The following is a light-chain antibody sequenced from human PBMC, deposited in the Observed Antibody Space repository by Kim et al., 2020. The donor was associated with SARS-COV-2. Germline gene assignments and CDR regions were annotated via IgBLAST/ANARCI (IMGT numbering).Light chain of an antibody. CDR1: QSLRTNY. J-gene: IGKJ1*01. CDR2: DGS. V-gene: IGKV3D-20*01. Sequence: EIVLTQSPATLSLSPGGRATLSCGASQSLRTNYLAWYQQKPGLAPRLLIYDGSSRATGIPDRFSGSGSGTVFTLTIRRVEPEDFALYFCQQYDRSPWTFGQGTKVDIK. CDR3: QQYDRSPWT.